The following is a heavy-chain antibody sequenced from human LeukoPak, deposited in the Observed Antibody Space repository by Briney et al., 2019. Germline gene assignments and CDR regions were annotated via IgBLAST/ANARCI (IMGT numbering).Heavy chain of an antibody. D-gene: IGHD3-22*01. J-gene: IGHJ4*02. CDR2: IRGSGGGT. Sequence: PGGSLRLSCAASGFTFNSYAMSWVRQAPGKGLEWVSAIRGSGGGTYYADSVKGRFTISRDNSKNTLYLQMNSLRAEDTAVYYCARDRGYYDSSGYPSPNYYFDYWGQGTLVTVSS. CDR1: GFTFNSYA. CDR3: ARDRGYYDSSGYPSPNYYFDY. V-gene: IGHV3-23*01.